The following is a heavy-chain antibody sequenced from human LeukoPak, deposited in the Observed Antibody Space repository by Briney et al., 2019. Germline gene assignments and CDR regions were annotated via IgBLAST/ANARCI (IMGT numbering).Heavy chain of an antibody. V-gene: IGHV3-30*04. J-gene: IGHJ4*02. Sequence: GGSLRLSCAASGFTFSVYAMHWVRQAPGKGLEWVAIISYDGSNKYYADSVKGRFTISRDNSKNTVYLQMNSLRAEDTAVYYCARDRDSGSYYAPIDYWGQGTLVTVSS. CDR1: GFTFSVYA. CDR2: ISYDGSNK. D-gene: IGHD1-26*01. CDR3: ARDRDSGSYYAPIDY.